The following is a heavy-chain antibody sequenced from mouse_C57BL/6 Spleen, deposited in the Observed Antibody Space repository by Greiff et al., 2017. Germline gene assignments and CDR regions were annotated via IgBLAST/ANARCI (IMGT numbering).Heavy chain of an antibody. Sequence: VQLVESGAELVRPGTSVKVSCKASGYAFTNYLIEWVKQRPGQGLEWIGVINPGSGGTNYNEKFKGKATLTADKSSSTAYMQLSSLTSGDSAVYFCAISDGSPYAMDYWGKGTSVTVSS. D-gene: IGHD1-1*01. V-gene: IGHV1-54*01. CDR3: AISDGSPYAMDY. CDR1: GYAFTNYL. CDR2: INPGSGGT. J-gene: IGHJ4*01.